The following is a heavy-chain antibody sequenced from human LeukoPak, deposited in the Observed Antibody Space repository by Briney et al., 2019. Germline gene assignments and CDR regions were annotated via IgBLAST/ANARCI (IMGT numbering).Heavy chain of an antibody. D-gene: IGHD2-15*01. V-gene: IGHV3-23*01. CDR2: ICGSSSST. J-gene: IGHJ4*02. CDR3: AKGSGGSCHSATDY. CDR1: GFSFSSYA. Sequence: PGGSLRLSCAASGFSFSSYAMNWVRQAPGKGLEWVSVICGSSSSTYYVDSVKGRFTISRDNSKNTLYLQMNSLRAEGTAIYYCAKGSGGSCHSATDYWGQGTLVTVSS.